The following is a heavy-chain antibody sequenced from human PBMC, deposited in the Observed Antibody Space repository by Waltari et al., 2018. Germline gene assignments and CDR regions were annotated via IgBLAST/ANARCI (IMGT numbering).Heavy chain of an antibody. V-gene: IGHV4-39*01. CDR1: GGSISSSHYY. CDR3: ASSYYDYVWGSYRLGDY. D-gene: IGHD3-16*02. J-gene: IGHJ4*02. Sequence: QLQLQESGPGLVKPSETLSLTCTVSGGSISSSHYYWGWVRQPPGKGLEWIATIYYTGSPYFNPSLKSRVTISVDTSKNQFSLRLSSVTAADTAVYYCASSYYDYVWGSYRLGDYWGQGTLVTVSS. CDR2: IYYTGSP.